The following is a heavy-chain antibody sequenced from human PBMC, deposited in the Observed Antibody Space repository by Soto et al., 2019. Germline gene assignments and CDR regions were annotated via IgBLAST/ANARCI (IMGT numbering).Heavy chain of an antibody. CDR1: GFILSTHD. Sequence: QLVASGGGLVQPGGSLRLSCVASGFILSTHDLHWVRDTPGEGLEWVSGIGTLGDTFYGASVKGRFTISRENAKNSFYLQMNSLTVGDTAVYYCVRGRSFDFASTPPRTFGPWGQGTLGTVSS. V-gene: IGHV3-13*01. J-gene: IGHJ5*02. CDR2: IGTLGDT. D-gene: IGHD3-9*01. CDR3: VRGRSFDFASTPPRTFGP.